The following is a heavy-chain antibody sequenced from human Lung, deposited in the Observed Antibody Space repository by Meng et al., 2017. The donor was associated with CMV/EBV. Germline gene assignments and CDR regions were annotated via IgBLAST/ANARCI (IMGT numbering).Heavy chain of an antibody. CDR1: GVSISSNIR. V-gene: IGHV4-4*02. J-gene: IGHJ4*02. CDR3: ARGKQDAWELLAY. D-gene: IGHD1-26*01. CDR2: IDDSGST. Sequence: QWQRQESGPGLLKPSGTLSLTCGVSGVSISSNIRWTWVRQPPGKGLEWIGDIDDSGSTNYNPSLNSRISISLDKSKNHFSLKVNSVTAADTAVYYCARGKQDAWELLAYWGQGALVTVSS.